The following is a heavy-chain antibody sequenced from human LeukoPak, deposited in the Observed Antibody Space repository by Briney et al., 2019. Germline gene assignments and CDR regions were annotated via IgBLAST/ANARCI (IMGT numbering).Heavy chain of an antibody. Sequence: GASVKVSCKASGYTFTGYYMHWVRQAPGQGLEWMGWINPNSGGTNYAQKFQGWVTMTRDTSISTAYMELSRLRSDDTAVYYCARDKLRTTGAGIDYYYGMDVWGQGTTVTVSS. J-gene: IGHJ6*02. CDR1: GYTFTGYY. V-gene: IGHV1-2*04. CDR2: INPNSGGT. D-gene: IGHD4-17*01. CDR3: ARDKLRTTGAGIDYYYGMDV.